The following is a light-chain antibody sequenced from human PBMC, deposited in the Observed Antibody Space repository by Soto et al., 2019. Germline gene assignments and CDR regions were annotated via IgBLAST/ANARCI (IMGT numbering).Light chain of an antibody. CDR3: VAWDGTLSSWV. V-gene: IGLV1-47*01. CDR1: TSNIGSKF. Sequence: QAVVTQPPAASGTPGQRVTISCSGSTSNIGSKFVYWYQQNPGTAPKLLIYADDQRPSGVPDRFSGSKSGTSASLAISGLRSEDEADSYCVAWDGTLSSWVFGGGTKLTVL. J-gene: IGLJ3*02. CDR2: ADD.